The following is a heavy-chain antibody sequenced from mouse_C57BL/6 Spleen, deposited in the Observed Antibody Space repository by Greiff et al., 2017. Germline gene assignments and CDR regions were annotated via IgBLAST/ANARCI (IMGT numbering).Heavy chain of an antibody. V-gene: IGHV1-80*01. Sequence: VQLQQSGAELVKPGASVKISCKASGYAFSSYWMNWVKQRPGKGLEWIGQIYPGDGDTNYNGKFKGKATLTADKSSSTAYMQLSSLTSEDSAVXFWARSYYYGSSYYAMDYWGQGTSVTVSS. D-gene: IGHD1-1*01. J-gene: IGHJ4*01. CDR3: ARSYYYGSSYYAMDY. CDR1: GYAFSSYW. CDR2: IYPGDGDT.